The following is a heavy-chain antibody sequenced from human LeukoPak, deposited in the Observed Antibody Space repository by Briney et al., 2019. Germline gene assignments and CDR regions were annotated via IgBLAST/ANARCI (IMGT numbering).Heavy chain of an antibody. CDR3: ARDDFDWSNEGVNWFDP. V-gene: IGHV4-4*07. D-gene: IGHD3-9*01. CDR1: GGSISSYY. CDR2: IYTSGST. Sequence: SETLSLTCTVSGGSISSYYWSWIRQPAGKGLEWIGRIYTSGSTNYNPSLKSRVTMSVDTSKNQFSLKLSSVTAADTAVYYCARDDFDWSNEGVNWFDPWGQGTLVTVSS. J-gene: IGHJ5*02.